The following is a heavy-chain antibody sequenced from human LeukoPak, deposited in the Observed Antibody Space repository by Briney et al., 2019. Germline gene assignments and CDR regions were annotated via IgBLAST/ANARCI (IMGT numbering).Heavy chain of an antibody. CDR1: GYSFTNYD. V-gene: IGHV1-8*03. CDR3: ASPATSSGWHNFDY. D-gene: IGHD6-19*01. Sequence: ASVKVSCKASGYSFTNYDINWVRQATGQGLEWMGWMNPKSGDTGYSQKFQGRVFITRDTSINTAYMELSSLRAEDTAVYYCASPATSSGWHNFDYWGQGTLVTVSS. J-gene: IGHJ4*02. CDR2: MNPKSGDT.